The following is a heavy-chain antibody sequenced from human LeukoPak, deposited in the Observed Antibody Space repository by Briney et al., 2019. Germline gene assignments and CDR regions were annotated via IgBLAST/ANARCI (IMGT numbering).Heavy chain of an antibody. CDR2: IDWDDDK. CDR3: ARINYYGSGSYYTDV. CDR1: GFSLSTSGMC. J-gene: IGHJ6*02. Sequence: RESGPALVKPTQTLTLTCTFSGFSLSTSGMCVSWIRQPPGKALEWLARIDWDDDKYYSTSLKTRLTISKDTSKNQVVLTMTNMDPVDTATYYCARINYYGSGSYYTDVWGQGTTVTVSS. D-gene: IGHD3-10*01. V-gene: IGHV2-70*11.